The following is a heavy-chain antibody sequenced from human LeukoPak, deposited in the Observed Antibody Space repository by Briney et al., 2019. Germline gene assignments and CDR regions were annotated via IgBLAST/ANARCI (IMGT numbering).Heavy chain of an antibody. Sequence: GESLKISCKGSGYIFTTYWIGWVRQMPGKGLEWMGIIYPGDSDTRYSPSLQGQLTLSADKSISTAYLQWSSLKASDTAMYYCARGPARVAGTNFDLWGRGTLVTVSS. CDR3: ARGPARVAGTNFDL. V-gene: IGHV5-51*01. CDR1: GYIFTTYW. J-gene: IGHJ2*01. CDR2: IYPGDSDT. D-gene: IGHD6-19*01.